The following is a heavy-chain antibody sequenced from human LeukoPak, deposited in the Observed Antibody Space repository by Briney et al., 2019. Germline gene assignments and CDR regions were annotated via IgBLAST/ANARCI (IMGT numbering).Heavy chain of an antibody. V-gene: IGHV3-23*01. J-gene: IGHJ4*02. CDR1: GFTFRNHD. Sequence: PGGSLRLSCAVSGFTFRNHDMTWVRQTPGKGLEWVSSISATGGHTYYADSVQGRFTISRDNPKNTLSLQLNSLRAEDTAVYYCAKADYPTVSCIDDWGQGTLVTVSS. D-gene: IGHD2-15*01. CDR2: ISATGGHT. CDR3: AKADYPTVSCIDD.